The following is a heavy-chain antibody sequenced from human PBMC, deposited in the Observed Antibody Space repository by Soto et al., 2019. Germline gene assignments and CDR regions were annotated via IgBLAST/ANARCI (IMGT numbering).Heavy chain of an antibody. J-gene: IGHJ4*02. D-gene: IGHD3-16*01. CDR2: ISPNNGDR. CDR1: GYTFTDYF. V-gene: IGHV1-2*02. Sequence: QVQLVQSGAEVQKPGASVTVSCKASGYTFTDYFIHWVRQAPGQGLEWMGWISPNNGDRISAQKFQGRVTMTRDTSIKTAYMELSRLRSDDMAVYYCVRGGERNTATPLKRPFDSWGQGTLVTVSS. CDR3: VRGGERNTATPLKRPFDS.